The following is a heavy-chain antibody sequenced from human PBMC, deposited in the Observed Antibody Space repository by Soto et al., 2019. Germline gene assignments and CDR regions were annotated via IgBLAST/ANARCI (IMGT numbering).Heavy chain of an antibody. CDR3: AREMGAARPSVCPV. D-gene: IGHD6-6*01. J-gene: IGHJ4*02. CDR2: IRRSRSSI. V-gene: IGHV3-21*01. CDR1: GFTFSSYS. Sequence: EVQLVESGGGLVKPGGSLRLSCAASGFTFSSYSMNWVRRAPGKGLGGVSSIRRSRSSIYTADSVKGRFTISRDNAKNSLYLQMNSLRAEDTAVYYWAREMGAARPSVCPVWGQGTLVTVSS.